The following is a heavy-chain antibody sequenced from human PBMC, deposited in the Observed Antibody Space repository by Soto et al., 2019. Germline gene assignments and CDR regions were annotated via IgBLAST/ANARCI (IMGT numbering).Heavy chain of an antibody. Sequence: QVQLVQSGAEVKKPGASVKVSCKASGYTVTRHYMHWVRQAPGQGLEWMGIIDPSGGSTTYAQKFQDRVTMTRDMSMRTVYMELSSLRSDDTAIYYCTRGSTVVTLDYFDSWGQGTLVTVSS. CDR1: GYTVTRHY. CDR3: TRGSTVVTLDYFDS. V-gene: IGHV1-46*03. J-gene: IGHJ4*02. D-gene: IGHD2-21*02. CDR2: IDPSGGST.